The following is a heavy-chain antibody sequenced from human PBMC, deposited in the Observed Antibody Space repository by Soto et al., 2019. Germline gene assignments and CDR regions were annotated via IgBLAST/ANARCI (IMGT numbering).Heavy chain of an antibody. Sequence: QVQLQQWGAGLLKPSETLSLTCAVSGVSFSGYYWSWVRQPPGKGLEWIGEINHSGSTNYNPSLKSRVTISVDTSKNQFSLKLSSVTAADTAVYYCARAVEAAAGKYYFDYWGQGTLVTVSS. D-gene: IGHD6-13*01. CDR2: INHSGST. J-gene: IGHJ4*02. CDR3: ARAVEAAAGKYYFDY. CDR1: GVSFSGYY. V-gene: IGHV4-34*01.